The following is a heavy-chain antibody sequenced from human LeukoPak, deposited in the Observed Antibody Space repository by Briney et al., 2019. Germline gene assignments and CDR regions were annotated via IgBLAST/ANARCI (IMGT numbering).Heavy chain of an antibody. D-gene: IGHD2-2*01. Sequence: PSETLSLTCTVSGGSISSSSYYWGWIRQPPGKGLEWIGSIYYSGSTYYNPSLKSRVTISVDTSKNQFSLKLSSVTAADTAVYYCARQYCSSTSCQFDYWGQGTLVTVSS. CDR3: ARQYCSSTSCQFDY. V-gene: IGHV4-39*01. CDR2: IYYSGST. CDR1: GGSISSSSYY. J-gene: IGHJ4*02.